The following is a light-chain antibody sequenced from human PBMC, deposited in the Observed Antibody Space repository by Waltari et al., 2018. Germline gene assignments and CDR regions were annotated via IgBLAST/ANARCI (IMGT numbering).Light chain of an antibody. CDR1: ESVSRA. CDR2: GAS. Sequence: EIALTQSPGNLSLSGGERATVSCRARESVSRALAWYQQKPGQAPRLLIYGASTRATGIPDRFSGSGSGTDFSLTISRLEPDDFAVYYCQHYLRLPVTFGQGTTVEI. CDR3: QHYLRLPVT. J-gene: IGKJ1*01. V-gene: IGKV3-20*01.